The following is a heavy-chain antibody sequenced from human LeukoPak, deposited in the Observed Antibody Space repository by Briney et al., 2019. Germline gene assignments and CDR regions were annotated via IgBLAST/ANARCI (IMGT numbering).Heavy chain of an antibody. D-gene: IGHD4-17*01. Sequence: ASVKVSCKASGYTFTGYYMHWVRQAPGQGREWMGWINPNSGDTNYAQKFQGRVTMTRDTYISTAYMELSRLRSDDTAVYYCATYKGDYGDYLSYYYMDVWGKGTTVTVSS. CDR2: INPNSGDT. CDR1: GYTFTGYY. V-gene: IGHV1-2*02. J-gene: IGHJ6*03. CDR3: ATYKGDYGDYLSYYYMDV.